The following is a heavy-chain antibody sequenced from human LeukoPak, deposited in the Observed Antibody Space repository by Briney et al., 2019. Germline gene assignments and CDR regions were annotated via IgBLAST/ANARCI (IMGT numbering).Heavy chain of an antibody. CDR3: AKEYRGGYYYYGMDV. CDR1: GFTFSSYA. CDR2: ISGSVGST. J-gene: IGHJ6*02. Sequence: PGGSLRLSCAASGFTFSSYAMSWVRQAPGKGLEWVSAISGSVGSTYYADSVKGRFTISRDNSKNTLYLQMNSLRAEDTAVYYCAKEYRGGYYYYGMDVWGQGTTVTVSS. V-gene: IGHV3-23*01. D-gene: IGHD1-14*01.